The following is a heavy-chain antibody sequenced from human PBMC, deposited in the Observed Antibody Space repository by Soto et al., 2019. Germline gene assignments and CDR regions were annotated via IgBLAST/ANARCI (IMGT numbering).Heavy chain of an antibody. Sequence: EVQLLESGGGLVQPGGSLRLSCAASGFTFSSYAMSWVRQAPGKGLEWVSAISGSGGSTYYADSVKGRFTISRDNSKNTLYLQMNSLRAEDTAVYYCAKHPLGDYDFWRGAYYFDYWGQGTLVTVSS. CDR1: GFTFSSYA. CDR2: ISGSGGST. J-gene: IGHJ4*02. CDR3: AKHPLGDYDFWRGAYYFDY. D-gene: IGHD3-3*01. V-gene: IGHV3-23*01.